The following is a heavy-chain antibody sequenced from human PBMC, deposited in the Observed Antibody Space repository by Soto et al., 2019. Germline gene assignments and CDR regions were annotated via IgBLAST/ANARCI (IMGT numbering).Heavy chain of an antibody. CDR3: AKDRSGRYSPDY. CDR2: ISYDGSNK. V-gene: IGHV3-30*18. Sequence: GGSLRLSCAASGFTFSSYGMHWVRQAPGKGLEWVAVISYDGSNKYYADSVKGRFTISRDNSKNTLYLQMNSLRAEDTAVYYCAKDRSGRYSPDYWGQGTLVTV. CDR1: GFTFSSYG. D-gene: IGHD3-10*01. J-gene: IGHJ4*02.